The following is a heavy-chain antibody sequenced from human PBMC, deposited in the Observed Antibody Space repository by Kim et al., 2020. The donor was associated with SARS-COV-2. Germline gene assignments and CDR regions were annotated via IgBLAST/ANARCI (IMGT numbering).Heavy chain of an antibody. D-gene: IGHD2-21*02. J-gene: IGHJ4*02. CDR1: GFTFSNYA. CDR3: AKSLSDWVYFDY. Sequence: GSLRLSCATSGFTFSNYAMNWVRQAPGKGLEWVSRISGSAGSTYYADSVKGRFTISRDNPKNTLYLQMNSLRAEDTAVYYCAKSLSDWVYFDYWGQGTLVTVSS. CDR2: ISGSAGST. V-gene: IGHV3-23*01.